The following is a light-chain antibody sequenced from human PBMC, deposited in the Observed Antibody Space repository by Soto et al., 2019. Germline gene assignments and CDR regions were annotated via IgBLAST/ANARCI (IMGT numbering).Light chain of an antibody. CDR1: QTVSXN. J-gene: IGKJ4*01. CDR3: QQYNIWPLT. CDR2: AAS. V-gene: IGKV3D-15*01. Sequence: DIVMTQSPDTLSXSPGERAKLSCMGSQTVSXNLACDQQKXGKPPRLXCYAASTRAQGSPARFSGSGSVTEFTRTIDTLQSEDFAVYYGQQYNIWPLTFGGGTKVDIK.